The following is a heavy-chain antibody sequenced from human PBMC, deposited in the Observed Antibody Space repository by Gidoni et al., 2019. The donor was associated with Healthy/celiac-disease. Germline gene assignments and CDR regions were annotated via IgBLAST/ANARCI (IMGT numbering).Heavy chain of an antibody. V-gene: IGHV4-39*01. CDR3: ARHKSEYQLLSELFPTRNWFDP. CDR1: GGSISSSSYS. CDR2: IYYSGST. Sequence: QLQLQESAPGLVKPSETLSLTCPVSGGSISSSSYSWRWIRQPPGKGLEWIGSIYYSGSTYYNPSLKSRVTISVDTSKNQFSLKLSSVTAADTAVYDCARHKSEYQLLSELFPTRNWFDPWGQGTLVTVSS. J-gene: IGHJ5*02. D-gene: IGHD2-2*01.